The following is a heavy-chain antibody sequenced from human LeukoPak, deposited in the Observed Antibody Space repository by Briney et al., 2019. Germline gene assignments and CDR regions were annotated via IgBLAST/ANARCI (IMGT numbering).Heavy chain of an antibody. CDR1: GGSISSYY. CDR2: IYYSGST. J-gene: IGHJ6*03. D-gene: IGHD6-6*01. Sequence: SETLSLTCTVSGGSISSYYWSWIRQPPGKGLEWIGYIYYSGSTNYNPSLKSRVTISVDTSKNQFSLKLSSVTAADTAVYYCAREAQQLATYYYYYMDVWGKGTTVTVSS. V-gene: IGHV4-59*01. CDR3: AREAQQLATYYYYYMDV.